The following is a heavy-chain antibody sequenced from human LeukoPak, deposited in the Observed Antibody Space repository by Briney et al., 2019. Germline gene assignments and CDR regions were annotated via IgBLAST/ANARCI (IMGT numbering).Heavy chain of an antibody. Sequence: SQTLSLTCTVSGGSISSGSYYWSWIRQPAGKGLEWIGRIYTSGSTNYNPSLKSRVTISVDTSKNQFSLKLSSVTAADTAVYYCARAPPYYYGSGSYSFDYWGQGTLVTVSS. CDR2: IYTSGST. CDR1: GGSISSGSYY. J-gene: IGHJ4*02. D-gene: IGHD3-10*01. V-gene: IGHV4-61*02. CDR3: ARAPPYYYGSGSYSFDY.